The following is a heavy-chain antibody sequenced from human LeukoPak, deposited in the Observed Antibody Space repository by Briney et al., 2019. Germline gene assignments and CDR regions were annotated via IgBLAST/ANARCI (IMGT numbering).Heavy chain of an antibody. Sequence: VASVTVSCKASGYTFTSYGISWVRQAPGQGLEWRGWISAYNGNTNYAQKLQGRVTMTTDTSTSTAYMKLRSLRSDDTAVYYCARDAVGATRWFDPWGQGTLVTVSS. D-gene: IGHD1-26*01. CDR1: GYTFTSYG. CDR3: ARDAVGATRWFDP. CDR2: ISAYNGNT. J-gene: IGHJ5*02. V-gene: IGHV1-18*01.